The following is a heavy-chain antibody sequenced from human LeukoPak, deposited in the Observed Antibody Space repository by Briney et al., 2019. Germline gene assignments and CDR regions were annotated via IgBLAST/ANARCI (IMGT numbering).Heavy chain of an antibody. D-gene: IGHD3-10*01. CDR1: GVSVSSGSCN. CDR3: ARVRVQSGSGRRFDP. J-gene: IGHJ5*02. CDR2: IYYSGST. Sequence: PSETLSLTCTVSGVSVSSGSCNWSWIRQPPGKGLEWIGYIYYSGSTNYNPSLKSRVTISVDTSKNQFSLKLSSVTAADTAVYYCARVRVQSGSGRRFDPWGQGTLVTVSS. V-gene: IGHV4-61*01.